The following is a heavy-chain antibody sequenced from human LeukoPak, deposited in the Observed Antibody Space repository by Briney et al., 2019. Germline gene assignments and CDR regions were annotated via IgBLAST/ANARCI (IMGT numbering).Heavy chain of an antibody. V-gene: IGHV4-38-2*02. D-gene: IGHD3-22*01. Sequence: PSETLSLTCTVSGYSISTGYYWDWIRQPPGKGLEWIGTFYHGGSTYYNPSLKSRVTISIDTSKNQFSLKLSSVTAADTAVYYCARVDYYDSSGYPNWFDPWGQGTLVTVSS. CDR2: FYHGGST. J-gene: IGHJ5*02. CDR1: GYSISTGYY. CDR3: ARVDYYDSSGYPNWFDP.